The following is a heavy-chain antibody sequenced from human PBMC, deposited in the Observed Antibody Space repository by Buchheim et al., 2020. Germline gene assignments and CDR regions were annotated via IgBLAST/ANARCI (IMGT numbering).Heavy chain of an antibody. J-gene: IGHJ4*02. CDR1: GFTFSSYS. Sequence: EVQLVESGGGLVQPGGSLRLSCAASGFTFSSYSMNWVRQAPGKGLEWVSYISSSSSTIYYADSVKGRFTISRDNAKNSLYLQMTSRRAEDTAVYYCARLGWGSGGTRGGDFDYWGQGTL. V-gene: IGHV3-48*01. D-gene: IGHD6-19*01. CDR2: ISSSSSTI. CDR3: ARLGWGSGGTRGGDFDY.